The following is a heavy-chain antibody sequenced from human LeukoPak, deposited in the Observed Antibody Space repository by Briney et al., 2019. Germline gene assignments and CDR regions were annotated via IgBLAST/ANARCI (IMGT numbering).Heavy chain of an antibody. CDR3: ARDLENTDMAYGGFYFDY. V-gene: IGHV3-48*01. Sequence: GGSWRLSCAASGFTFSSYSMNWVRKAPGRGLEWVSSISSSSSTLYYADSVKGRFTISRDNAKNSLYLQMNTLRAEDTAVYYCARDLENTDMAYGGFYFDYWGQGTLVTVSS. J-gene: IGHJ4*02. CDR2: ISSSSSTL. D-gene: IGHD5-18*01. CDR1: GFTFSSYS.